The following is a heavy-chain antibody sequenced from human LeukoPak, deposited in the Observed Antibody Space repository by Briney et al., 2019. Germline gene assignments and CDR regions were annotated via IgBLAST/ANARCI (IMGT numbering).Heavy chain of an antibody. CDR3: ARDGDPKYYYDSSGYYSY. Sequence: GASVKVSCKASGYTFTSYGISWVRQAPGQGLEWMGWISAYNGNTNYAQKLRGRVTMTTDTSTSTAYMELRSLRSDDTAVYYCARDGDPKYYYDSSGYYSYWGQGTLVTVSS. V-gene: IGHV1-18*01. CDR2: ISAYNGNT. D-gene: IGHD3-22*01. J-gene: IGHJ4*02. CDR1: GYTFTSYG.